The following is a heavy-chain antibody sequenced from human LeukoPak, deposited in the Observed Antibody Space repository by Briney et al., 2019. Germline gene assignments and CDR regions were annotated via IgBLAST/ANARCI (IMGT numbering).Heavy chain of an antibody. V-gene: IGHV1-3*01. CDR1: GYTFTSYA. CDR2: INAGNGNT. D-gene: IGHD6-19*01. Sequence: ASVKVSCKASGYTFTSYAMHWVRRAPGQRLEWMGWINAGNGNTKYSQKFQGRVTITRDTSASTAYMELSSLRSEDTAVYYCARDIPGYSSGWYGAFDIWGQGTMVTVSS. J-gene: IGHJ3*02. CDR3: ARDIPGYSSGWYGAFDI.